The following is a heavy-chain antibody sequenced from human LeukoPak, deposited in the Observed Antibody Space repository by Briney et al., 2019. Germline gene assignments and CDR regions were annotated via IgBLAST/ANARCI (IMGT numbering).Heavy chain of an antibody. CDR2: IRYDGSNK. CDR1: GFTFSSYG. CDR3: AKDLGITAALDS. V-gene: IGHV3-30*02. J-gene: IGHJ4*02. D-gene: IGHD6-13*01. Sequence: GGSLRLSCAASGFTFSSYGMHWVRQAPGKGLEWVAFIRYDGSNKYYADSVKGRFTISRDTSKNTLYLQMNSLRAEDTAVYYCAKDLGITAALDSWGQGTLVTVSS.